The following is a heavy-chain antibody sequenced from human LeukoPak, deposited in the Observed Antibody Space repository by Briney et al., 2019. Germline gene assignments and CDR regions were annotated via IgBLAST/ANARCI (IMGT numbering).Heavy chain of an antibody. CDR3: ARGPTSGWELLAYAFDI. V-gene: IGHV3-11*04. J-gene: IGHJ3*02. CDR2: ISSSGSTI. D-gene: IGHD1-26*01. CDR1: GFTFSDYY. Sequence: PGGSQRLSCAASGFTFSDYYMSWIRQAPGKGLEWVSYISSSGSTIYYADSVKGRFTISRDNAKNSLYLQMNSLRAEDTAVYYCARGPTSGWELLAYAFDIWGQGTMVTVSS.